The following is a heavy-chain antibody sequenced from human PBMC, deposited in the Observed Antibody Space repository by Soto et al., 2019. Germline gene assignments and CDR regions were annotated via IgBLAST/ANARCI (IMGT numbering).Heavy chain of an antibody. D-gene: IGHD3-10*01. CDR3: ARDIGSYAYGEGY. CDR2: VYSSGTT. V-gene: IGHV4-4*07. J-gene: IGHJ4*02. CDR1: GGSINSYW. Sequence: SETLSLTCSVSGGSINSYWWSWIRQPAGKGLEWIGRVYSSGTTDYNPSLNSRATLSVETSKNQFSLKLSSVTAADTAVYYCARDIGSYAYGEGYWGQGIQVPVSS.